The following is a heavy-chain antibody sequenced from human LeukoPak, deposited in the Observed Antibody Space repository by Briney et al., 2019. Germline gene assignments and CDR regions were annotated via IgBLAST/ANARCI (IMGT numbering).Heavy chain of an antibody. J-gene: IGHJ5*02. CDR2: ISSSSSYI. Sequence: GGSLRLSCAASGFTFSSYSMNWVRQAPGKGLEWVSSISSSSSYIYYADSVKGRFTISRDNAKNSLYLQMNSLRAEDTAVYYCARGFGSGPEGEFNWFDPWGQGTLVTVSS. CDR1: GFTFSSYS. V-gene: IGHV3-21*01. CDR3: ARGFGSGPEGEFNWFDP. D-gene: IGHD2-15*01.